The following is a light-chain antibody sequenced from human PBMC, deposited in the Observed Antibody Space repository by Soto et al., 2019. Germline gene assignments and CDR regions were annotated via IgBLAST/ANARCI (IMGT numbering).Light chain of an antibody. V-gene: IGKV3-15*01. J-gene: IGKJ1*01. CDR3: QQYKNWWT. CDR2: GAS. CDR1: QSVSSN. Sequence: EIVMTQSPATLSVSPGERATLSCRASQSVSSNLAWYQQKPGQAPRLLIYGASTRATGIPARFSGSGSGTEFTLTNSSLQSEDFAVYYCQQYKNWWTFGQGTKVEIK.